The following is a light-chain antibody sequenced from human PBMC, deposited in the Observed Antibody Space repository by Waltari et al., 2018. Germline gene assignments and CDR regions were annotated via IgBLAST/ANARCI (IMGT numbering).Light chain of an antibody. CDR1: SSNIGNTY. CDR3: GTWDSSLSGAV. Sequence: QSVLTQPPSVSAAPGQRVTISCSVGSSNIGNTYVSRYRQFPGTAPKLLIYENTERPSGIPGRFSGSKSGTSATLDITGLQAGDEADYYCGTWDSSLSGAVFGGGTHLTVL. CDR2: ENT. J-gene: IGLJ7*01. V-gene: IGLV1-51*02.